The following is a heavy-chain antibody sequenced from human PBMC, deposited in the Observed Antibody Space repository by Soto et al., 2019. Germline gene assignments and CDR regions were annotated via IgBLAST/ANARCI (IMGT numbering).Heavy chain of an antibody. D-gene: IGHD5-18*01. CDR1: GGSFSGYY. Sequence: QVQLQQWGAGLLKPSETLSLTCAVYGGSFSGYYWSWIRQPPGKGLEWIGEINHSGSTNYNPSLNIRVTISVDTSKNQCSLQLSSVTAADTAVYYCARGQGYSYGTFYYYYGMDVWGQGTTVTVSS. J-gene: IGHJ6*02. CDR2: INHSGST. CDR3: ARGQGYSYGTFYYYYGMDV. V-gene: IGHV4-34*01.